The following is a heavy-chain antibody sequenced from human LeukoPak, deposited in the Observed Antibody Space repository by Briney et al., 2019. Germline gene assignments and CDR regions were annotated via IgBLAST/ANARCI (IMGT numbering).Heavy chain of an antibody. CDR3: ARRAGDYSHPYDY. Sequence: GGSLRLSCTVSGFTVSSNSMSWVRQAPGKGLEWVSFIYSGGSTQYSDSVKGRFTISRDNSKNTLYLQMNSLRAEDTAVYYCARRAGDYSHPYDYWGQGTLVTVSS. CDR2: IYSGGST. D-gene: IGHD3-22*01. CDR1: GFTVSSNS. V-gene: IGHV3-53*01. J-gene: IGHJ4*02.